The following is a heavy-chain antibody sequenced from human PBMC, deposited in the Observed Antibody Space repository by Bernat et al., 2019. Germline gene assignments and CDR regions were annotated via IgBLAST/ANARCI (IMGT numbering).Heavy chain of an antibody. J-gene: IGHJ5*02. D-gene: IGHD2-8*01. CDR3: ARGLVSSAWWFDP. V-gene: IGHV4-59*01. CDR1: GGSISSYY. CDR2: IHYSGNT. Sequence: QVQLQESGPGLVKPSETLSLTCTVSGGSISSYYWNWIRQPPGKGLEWIGYIHYSGNTNHNPSLKSRVTMSVDTSKSQFSLNLSSVTAADTAVYYCARGLVSSAWWFDPWGQGTLVTVSS.